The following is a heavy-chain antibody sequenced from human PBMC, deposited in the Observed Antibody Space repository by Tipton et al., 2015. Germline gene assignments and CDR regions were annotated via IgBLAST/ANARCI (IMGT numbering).Heavy chain of an antibody. J-gene: IGHJ2*01. Sequence: LRLSCTVSGGSISSSNYYWGWIRQPPGKGLEYIGSIYYSGTTYYNPSLKSRITISVDTSKNQFSLKLSSVTAADTAVYYCGRVSGRSGWERDYRFIDLWGRGTLVTVSS. CDR3: GRVSGRSGWERDYRFIDL. CDR2: IYYSGTT. D-gene: IGHD6-19*01. V-gene: IGHV4-39*01. CDR1: GGSISSSNYY.